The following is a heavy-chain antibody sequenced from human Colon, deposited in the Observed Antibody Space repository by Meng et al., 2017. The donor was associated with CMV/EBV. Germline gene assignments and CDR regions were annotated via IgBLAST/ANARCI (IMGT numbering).Heavy chain of an antibody. CDR2: ISYDGNKK. CDR1: GFTFSSYA. Sequence: LSCAASGFTFSSYAMHWVRQAPGKGLEWVASISYDGNKKKYADSVTGRFTISRDTPKDTLYLEMKSLKTDDTAIYYCARDKGTGAFDYWGQGSLVTVSS. D-gene: IGHD3/OR15-3a*01. J-gene: IGHJ4*02. CDR3: ARDKGTGAFDY. V-gene: IGHV3-30*04.